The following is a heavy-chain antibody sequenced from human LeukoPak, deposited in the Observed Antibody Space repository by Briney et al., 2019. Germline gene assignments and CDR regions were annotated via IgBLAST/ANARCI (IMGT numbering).Heavy chain of an antibody. J-gene: IGHJ4*02. CDR1: GYTFTDYY. CDR2: LNPNSGDT. D-gene: IGHD5-24*01. CDR3: ARGRHIEMTTMSGGSDY. Sequence: ASVKVSCKASGYTFTDYYMHWVRQAPGQGLEWMGWLNPNSGDTNYAQKSQGRVSMTRDTSVSTAYMDLSDLRSDDTAVYYCARGRHIEMTTMSGGSDYWGQGTLVTVSS. V-gene: IGHV1-2*02.